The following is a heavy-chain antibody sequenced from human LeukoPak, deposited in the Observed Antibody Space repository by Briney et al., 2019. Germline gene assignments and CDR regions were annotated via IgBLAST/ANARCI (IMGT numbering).Heavy chain of an antibody. J-gene: IGHJ4*02. Sequence: SETLSLTCTVSGGSLSSSSYYWGWIRQPPGKGLEWIGSIYYSGSTYYNPSLKSRVTISVDTSKNQFSLKLSSVTAADTAVYYCARHSSGGLYCGGDCYYYWGQGTLVTVSS. D-gene: IGHD2-21*01. CDR1: GGSLSSSSYY. CDR2: IYYSGST. V-gene: IGHV4-39*01. CDR3: ARHSSGGLYCGGDCYYY.